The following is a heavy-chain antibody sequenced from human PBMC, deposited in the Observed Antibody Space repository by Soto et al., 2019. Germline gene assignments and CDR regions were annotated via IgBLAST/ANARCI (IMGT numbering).Heavy chain of an antibody. CDR2: INAYNGNT. CDR1: GYTFSTCG. V-gene: IGHV1-18*01. D-gene: IGHD4-17*01. J-gene: IGHJ4*02. Sequence: ASVKVSCKASGYTFSTCGISWVRQAPGQGLEWMGWINAYNGNTDYAQNFQGRVTMTTNTSISTAYMELSSLRSEDTAVYYCARADYGDYYFDYWGQGTLVTVSS. CDR3: ARADYGDYYFDY.